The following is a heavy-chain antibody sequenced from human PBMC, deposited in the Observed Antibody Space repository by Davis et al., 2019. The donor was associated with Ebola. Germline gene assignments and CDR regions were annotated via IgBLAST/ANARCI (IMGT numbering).Heavy chain of an antibody. J-gene: IGHJ3*02. CDR3: ARDRSLPQDAFDI. CDR2: IYSGGST. CDR1: GFTVSSNY. Sequence: GGSLRLSCAASGFTVSSNYMSWVRQAPGKGLEWVSVIYSGGSTYYADSVKGRFTISRDNSKNTLYLQMNSLRAEDTAVYYCARDRSLPQDAFDIWGQGTMVTVSS. V-gene: IGHV3-66*01. D-gene: IGHD5/OR15-5a*01.